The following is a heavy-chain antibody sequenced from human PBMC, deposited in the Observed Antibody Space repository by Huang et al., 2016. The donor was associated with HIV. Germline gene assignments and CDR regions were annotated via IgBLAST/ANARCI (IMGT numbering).Heavy chain of an antibody. D-gene: IGHD3-10*01. CDR1: GESFNNYY. J-gene: IGHJ6*02. CDR2: NNHMVTA. CDR3: ARVPTPSYYDPWNISPAHEDVYYYNMDV. Sequence: QVQLQQWGAGVLKPSETLSLTCAVYGESFNNYYWSWVRQLPGRRLEWIGENNHMVTANYNPSLKTRVTMSVDPSKKQFSRRLAAVTAADTAVYYCARVPTPSYYDPWNISPAHEDVYYYNMDVWGQGTTVIVSS. V-gene: IGHV4-34*02.